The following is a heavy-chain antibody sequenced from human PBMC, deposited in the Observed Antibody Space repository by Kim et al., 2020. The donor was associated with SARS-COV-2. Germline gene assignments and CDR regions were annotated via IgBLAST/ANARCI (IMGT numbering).Heavy chain of an antibody. V-gene: IGHV1-2*06. D-gene: IGHD3-16*02. CDR1: GYTFTGYY. CDR3: ARDRDDYVWGSYRYNYGMDV. CDR2: INPNSGGT. J-gene: IGHJ6*02. Sequence: ASVKVSCKASGYTFTGYYMHWVRQAPGQGLEWMGRINPNSGGTNYAQKFQGRVTMTRDTSISTAYMELSRLRSDDTAVYYCARDRDDYVWGSYRYNYGMDVWGRGATVTVSS.